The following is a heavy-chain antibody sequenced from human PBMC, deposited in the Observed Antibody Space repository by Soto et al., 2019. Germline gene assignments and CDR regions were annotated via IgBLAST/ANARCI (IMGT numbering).Heavy chain of an antibody. Sequence: VGSLRLSCEASGFIFSEYVMTWVRQAPGKGLEWVSAISGSARNTYHADSVLGRFTISRDNSKSTMYLHMNSLRAEDTAVYFCAKAPDYDSSGYYSDSWGQGPLVTVSS. V-gene: IGHV3-23*01. CDR2: ISGSARNT. CDR1: GFIFSEYV. CDR3: AKAPDYDSSGYYSDS. J-gene: IGHJ4*02. D-gene: IGHD3-22*01.